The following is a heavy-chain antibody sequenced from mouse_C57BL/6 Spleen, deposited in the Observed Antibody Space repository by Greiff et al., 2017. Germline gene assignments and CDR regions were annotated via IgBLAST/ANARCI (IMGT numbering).Heavy chain of an antibody. CDR3: ARGDYYGSSLYYFDY. D-gene: IGHD1-1*01. V-gene: IGHV1-64*01. CDR2: IHPNSGST. J-gene: IGHJ2*01. Sequence: QVQLKESGAELVKPGASVKLSCKASGYTFTSYWMHWVKQRPGQGLEWIGMIHPNSGSTNYNEKFKSKATLTVDKSSSTAYMQLSSLTSEDSAVYYCARGDYYGSSLYYFDYWGQGTTLTVSS. CDR1: GYTFTSYW.